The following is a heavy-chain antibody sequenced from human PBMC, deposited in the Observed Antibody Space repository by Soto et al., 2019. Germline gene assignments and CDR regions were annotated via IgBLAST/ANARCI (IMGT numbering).Heavy chain of an antibody. Sequence: ASVKVSCKASGYTFINYYIHWVRQAPGQGLEWMAIINPMGGSTNYAQEFQGRVTLTSDTSTSTVYMELSSLRFEDTAVYYCAKDLVGATSYYFDYWGQGTLVTVSS. V-gene: IGHV1-46*01. D-gene: IGHD1-26*01. CDR1: GYTFINYY. CDR3: AKDLVGATSYYFDY. CDR2: INPMGGST. J-gene: IGHJ4*02.